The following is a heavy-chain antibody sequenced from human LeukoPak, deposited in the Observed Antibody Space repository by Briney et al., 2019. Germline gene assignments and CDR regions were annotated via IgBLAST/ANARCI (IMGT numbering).Heavy chain of an antibody. J-gene: IGHJ4*02. V-gene: IGHV3-11*03. CDR1: GFPFSDHS. CDR3: ARYCSGDSCYSGDS. Sequence: PGRSLKPSFAAPGFPFSDHSMSWIRQAPGKGLTWVSYISSSTYTKYADSVKGRFTISRDNAKNSLYLQMNSLRAEDTAVYYCARYCSGDSCYSGDSWGQGTLVTVSS. CDR2: ISSSTYT. D-gene: IGHD2-15*01.